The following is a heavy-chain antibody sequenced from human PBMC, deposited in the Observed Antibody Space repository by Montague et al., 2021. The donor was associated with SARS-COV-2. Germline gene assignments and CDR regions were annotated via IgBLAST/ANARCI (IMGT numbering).Heavy chain of an antibody. J-gene: IGHJ6*02. CDR3: ARVGFLEWLLYFQHHGMDV. CDR1: GFTFSSYE. CDR2: ISSSGSTI. D-gene: IGHD3-3*01. V-gene: IGHV3-48*03. Sequence: SLRLSCAASGFTFSSYEMNWVRQVPGKGLEWVSYISSSGSTIYYADSVKGRFTISRDNAKNSLYLQMNSLRAEDTAVYYCARVGFLEWLLYFQHHGMDVWGQGTTVTVSS.